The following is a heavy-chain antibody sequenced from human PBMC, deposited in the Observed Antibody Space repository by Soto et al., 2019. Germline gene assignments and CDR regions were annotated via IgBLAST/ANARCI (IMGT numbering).Heavy chain of an antibody. V-gene: IGHV4-30-4*01. J-gene: IGHJ6*02. CDR2: INYSGIT. CDR3: ARVPPGSGTYFNYYYVMDV. CDR1: GDSISSGNYY. D-gene: IGHD3-10*01. Sequence: QVQLQESGPGLVKPSQTLSLSCTLSGDSISSGNYYWGWIRHSPGKGLEWIAYINYSGITYWNQYLRGLITMSVDTWKNQFSLKLRSVTAADTAVYYCARVPPGSGTYFNYYYVMDVWGQGTTVTVSS.